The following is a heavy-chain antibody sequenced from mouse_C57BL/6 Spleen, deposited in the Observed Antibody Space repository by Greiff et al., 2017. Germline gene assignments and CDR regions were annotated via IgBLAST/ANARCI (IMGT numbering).Heavy chain of an antibody. CDR1: GYTFTSYW. J-gene: IGHJ2*01. CDR2: IYPSDSET. D-gene: IGHD1-1*02. Sequence: QVQLQQPGAELVRPGSSVKLSCKASGYTFTSYWMDWVKQRPGQGLEWIGNIYPSDSETHYNQKFKDKATLTVDKSSSTAYMQLSSLTSEDSAVYYCARGGGNYVDYWGQGTTLTVSS. V-gene: IGHV1-61*01. CDR3: ARGGGNYVDY.